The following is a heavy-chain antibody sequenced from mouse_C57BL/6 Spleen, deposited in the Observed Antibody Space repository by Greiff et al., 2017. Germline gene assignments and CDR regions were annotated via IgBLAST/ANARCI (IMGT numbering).Heavy chain of an antibody. Sequence: QVQLQQPGAELVKPGASVKMSCKASGYTFTSYWITWVKQRPGQGLEWIGDICPGSGSTNYNEKFESKATLTVDTSSSTAYMQLSSLTSEDAAVYYCARYYDYDGYFDGWGTGTTVTVSS. CDR3: ARYYDYDGYFDG. V-gene: IGHV1-55*01. J-gene: IGHJ1*03. D-gene: IGHD2-4*01. CDR1: GYTFTSYW. CDR2: ICPGSGST.